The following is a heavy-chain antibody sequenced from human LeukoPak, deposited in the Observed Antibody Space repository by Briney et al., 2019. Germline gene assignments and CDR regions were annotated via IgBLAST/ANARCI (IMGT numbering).Heavy chain of an antibody. Sequence: PGGSLRLSCAASGFTFSGYSMNWVRQAPGKGLEWVSAISGSGGSTYYADSVKGRFTISRDNSKNTLYLQMNSLRAEDTAVYYCANLVYSSSPSDYWGQGTLVTVSS. J-gene: IGHJ4*02. CDR3: ANLVYSSSPSDY. V-gene: IGHV3-23*01. CDR1: GFTFSGYS. CDR2: ISGSGGST. D-gene: IGHD6-13*01.